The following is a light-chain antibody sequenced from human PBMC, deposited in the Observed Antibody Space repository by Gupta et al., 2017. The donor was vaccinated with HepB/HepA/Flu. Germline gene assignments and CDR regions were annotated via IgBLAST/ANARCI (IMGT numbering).Light chain of an antibody. Sequence: DIQMTQSPSTLSASVGDRVTITCRASQTISIWLAWYQQKPGEAPKLLIYRASRVQTGVPSRFSGSGSGTEFTLTSSSLQPDDFANYYCQQYNSYLSFGPGTKVDIK. V-gene: IGKV1-5*03. CDR3: QQYNSYLS. CDR1: QTISIW. CDR2: RAS. J-gene: IGKJ3*01.